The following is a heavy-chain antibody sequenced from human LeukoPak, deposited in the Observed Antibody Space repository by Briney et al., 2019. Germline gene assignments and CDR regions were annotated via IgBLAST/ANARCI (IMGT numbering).Heavy chain of an antibody. V-gene: IGHV3-21*01. D-gene: IGHD4-11*01. J-gene: IGHJ4*02. Sequence: GGSLRLSCAASGFTFSSMNWVSQAPGKGLEWVSSISSSSSYIYYADSVKGRFTISRDNAKNSLYLQMNSLRAEDTAVYYCARAANDYSNKYYFDYWGQGTLVTVSS. CDR3: ARAANDYSNKYYFDY. CDR1: GFTFSS. CDR2: ISSSSSYI.